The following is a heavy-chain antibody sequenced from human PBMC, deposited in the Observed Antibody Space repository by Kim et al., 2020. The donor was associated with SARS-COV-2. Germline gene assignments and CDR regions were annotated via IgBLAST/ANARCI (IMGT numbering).Heavy chain of an antibody. CDR3: AKVRSIAAAVRVPFDY. J-gene: IGHJ4*02. CDR1: GFTFSSYA. CDR2: ISGSGGST. Sequence: GGSLRLSCAASGFTFSSYAMSWVRQAPGKGLEWVSAISGSGGSTYYADSVKGRFTISRDNSKNTLYLQMNSLRAEDTAVYYCAKVRSIAAAVRVPFDYWGQGTLVTVSS. V-gene: IGHV3-23*01. D-gene: IGHD6-13*01.